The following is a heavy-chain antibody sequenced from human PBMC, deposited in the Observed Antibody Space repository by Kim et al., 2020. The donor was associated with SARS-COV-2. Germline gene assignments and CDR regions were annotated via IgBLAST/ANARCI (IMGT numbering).Heavy chain of an antibody. CDR3: ARKVGGSYYLSRFYYGMDV. Sequence: SVKVSCKASGGTFSSYAISWVRQAPGQGLEWMGGIIPIFGTANYAQKFQGRVTITADESTSTAYMELSSLRSEDTAVYYCARKVGGSYYLSRFYYGMDVWGQGTTVTVSS. D-gene: IGHD1-26*01. CDR1: GGTFSSYA. J-gene: IGHJ6*02. V-gene: IGHV1-69*13. CDR2: IIPIFGTA.